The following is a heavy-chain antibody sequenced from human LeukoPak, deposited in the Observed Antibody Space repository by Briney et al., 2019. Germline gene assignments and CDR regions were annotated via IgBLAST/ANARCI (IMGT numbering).Heavy chain of an antibody. CDR3: ARTEGIQLWPLDY. J-gene: IGHJ4*02. CDR2: INPNSGGT. Sequence: GASVKVSCKASGYTFTGYYMHWVRQAPGQGLEWMGWINPNSGGTNYAQKFQGRVTMTRDTSISTAYMELSRLRSDDTAVYYCARTEGIQLWPLDYWGQGTLVTVSS. CDR1: GYTFTGYY. V-gene: IGHV1-2*02. D-gene: IGHD5-18*01.